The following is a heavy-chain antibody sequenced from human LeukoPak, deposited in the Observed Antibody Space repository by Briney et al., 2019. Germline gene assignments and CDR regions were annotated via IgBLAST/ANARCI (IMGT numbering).Heavy chain of an antibody. D-gene: IGHD3-10*01. CDR2: INHSGSA. J-gene: IGHJ4*02. CDR1: GGSFSAYY. Sequence: SETLSLTCAVSGGSFSAYYWTWIRQPPGKGLEWIGEINHSGSANYNPSLKSRVTISVDTSKNQFSLKLSSVTAADTAVYYCARGRLYYYGSGSLDYWGQGTLVTVSS. V-gene: IGHV4-34*01. CDR3: ARGRLYYYGSGSLDY.